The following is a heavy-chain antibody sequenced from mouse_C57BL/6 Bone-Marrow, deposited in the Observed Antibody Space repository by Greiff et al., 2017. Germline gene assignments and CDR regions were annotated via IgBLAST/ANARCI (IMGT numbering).Heavy chain of an antibody. CDR3: AVSLAYSSNSWFAY. CDR1: GYTFTSYW. Sequence: QVQLQQPGAELVKPGASVKLSCKASGYTFTSYWMQWVKQRPGQGLEWIGEIDPSDSYTNYNQKFKGKATLTVDTSSSTAYMQLSSLTSEDSAVYYCAVSLAYSSNSWFAYWGQGTLVTVSA. CDR2: IDPSDSYT. J-gene: IGHJ3*01. D-gene: IGHD2-5*01. V-gene: IGHV1-50*01.